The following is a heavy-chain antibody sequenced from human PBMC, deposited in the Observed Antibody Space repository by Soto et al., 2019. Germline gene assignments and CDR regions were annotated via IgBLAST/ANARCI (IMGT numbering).Heavy chain of an antibody. Sequence: GGSLRLSCAASGFTVSSNYMSWVRQAPGKGLEWVSVIYSGGSTYYADSVKGRFTISRDNSKNTLYLQMNSLRAEDTAVYYCARDRSMYYYYGMDVWGQGTTVTVSS. CDR1: GFTVSSNY. D-gene: IGHD6-6*01. J-gene: IGHJ6*02. CDR3: ARDRSMYYYYGMDV. CDR2: IYSGGST. V-gene: IGHV3-53*01.